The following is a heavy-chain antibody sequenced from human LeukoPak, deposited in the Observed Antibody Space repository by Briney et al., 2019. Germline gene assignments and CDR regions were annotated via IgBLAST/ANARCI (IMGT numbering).Heavy chain of an antibody. Sequence: PSETLSHTCAVYGGSFSGCYWSWIRQPPGKGLEWIGEINHSGSTNYNPSLKSRVTISVDTSKNQFSLKLSSVTAADTAVYYCARTGGSSSRYNWFDPWGQGTLVTVSS. J-gene: IGHJ5*02. V-gene: IGHV4-34*01. D-gene: IGHD6-6*01. CDR2: INHSGST. CDR1: GGSFSGCY. CDR3: ARTGGSSSRYNWFDP.